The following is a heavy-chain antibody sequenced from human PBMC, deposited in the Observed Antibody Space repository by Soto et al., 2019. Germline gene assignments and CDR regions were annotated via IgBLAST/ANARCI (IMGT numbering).Heavy chain of an antibody. J-gene: IGHJ3*01. Sequence: SVKVSCKASGGTFSSYTISWVRQAPGQGLEWMGRIIPILGIANYAQKFQGRVTITADKSTSTAYMELSSLRSEDTAMYYCARDKGANAPIDLWGQGTMVTVSS. V-gene: IGHV1-69*04. CDR2: IIPILGIA. CDR3: ARDKGANAPIDL. CDR1: GGTFSSYT.